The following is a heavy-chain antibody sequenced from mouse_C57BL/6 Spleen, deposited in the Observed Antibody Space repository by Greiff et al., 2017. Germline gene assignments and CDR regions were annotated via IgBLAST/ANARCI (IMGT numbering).Heavy chain of an antibody. CDR2: INPNNGGT. Sequence: EVQLQQSGPELVKPGASVKMSCKASGYTFTDYNMHWVKQSHGKSLEWIGYINPNNGGTSYNQKFKGKATLTVNKSSSTAYMELRSLTSEDSAVYYCASLYYGSSSYYFDYWGQGTTLTVSS. CDR1: GYTFTDYN. D-gene: IGHD1-1*01. J-gene: IGHJ2*01. CDR3: ASLYYGSSSYYFDY. V-gene: IGHV1-22*01.